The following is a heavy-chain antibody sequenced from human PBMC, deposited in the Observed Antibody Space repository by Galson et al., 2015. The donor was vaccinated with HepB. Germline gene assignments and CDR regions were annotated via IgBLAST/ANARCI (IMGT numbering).Heavy chain of an antibody. Sequence: SLRLSCAASGFIVSHTYINWVRQAPGKGLGWVSVIYSGGITYYADSVKGRFTISRDISKSTVYLQMSNLRAEDTAVYFCAKGRPLGTGYGLDVWGQGTTVTVSS. D-gene: IGHD5-18*01. CDR3: AKGRPLGTGYGLDV. CDR2: IYSGGIT. CDR1: GFIVSHTY. J-gene: IGHJ6*02. V-gene: IGHV3-53*01.